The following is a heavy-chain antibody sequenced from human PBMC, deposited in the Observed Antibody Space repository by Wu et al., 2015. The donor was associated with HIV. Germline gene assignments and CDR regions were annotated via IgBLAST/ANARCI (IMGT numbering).Heavy chain of an antibody. J-gene: IGHJ3*01. D-gene: IGHD3-22*01. CDR1: GYTFINHG. V-gene: IGHV1-18*04. CDR3: VGYYDSSGYTEEFHV. CDR2: ITAYNANT. Sequence: QVQLVQSGAEVRRPGASVKVSCKASGYTFINHGITWVRQVPGQGLEWMGWITAYNANTNYGQNLQGRVTMTTDTSTNTVYMELRSLRSDDTAVYYCVGYYDSSGYTEEFHVWGQGTLVTVSS.